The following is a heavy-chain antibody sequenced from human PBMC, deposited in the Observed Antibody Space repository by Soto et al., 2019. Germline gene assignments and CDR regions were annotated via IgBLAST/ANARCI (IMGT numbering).Heavy chain of an antibody. Sequence: QVQLVQYGAEVKKPGASVKVSCKASGYTFTGYYMHWVRQAPGQGLEWMGWINPNSGSTNYAQKFQGWVTMTRDTSISTAYMELSRLRSDDTAVYYCARDLTGVAAAGDNWFDPWGQGTLVTVSS. CDR2: INPNSGST. CDR3: ARDLTGVAAAGDNWFDP. D-gene: IGHD6-13*01. V-gene: IGHV1-2*04. CDR1: GYTFTGYY. J-gene: IGHJ5*02.